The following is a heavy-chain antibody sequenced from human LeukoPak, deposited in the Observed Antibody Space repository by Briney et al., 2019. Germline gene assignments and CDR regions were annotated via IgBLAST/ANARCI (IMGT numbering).Heavy chain of an antibody. Sequence: SETLSLTCTVSGGSISSRPYCWGWIRQPPGKGLEWLGNFFYSGSTNYKPSLKSRVTISVDTSKNQFSLKLSSVTAADTAVYYCARLVVSTWYHEVLLGRDYWGQGTLVTVSS. V-gene: IGHV4-39*01. J-gene: IGHJ4*02. CDR3: ARLVVSTWYHEVLLGRDY. CDR1: GGSISSRPYC. CDR2: FFYSGST. D-gene: IGHD6-13*01.